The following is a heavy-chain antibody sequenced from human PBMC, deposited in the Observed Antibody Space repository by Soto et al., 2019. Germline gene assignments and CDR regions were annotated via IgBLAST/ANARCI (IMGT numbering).Heavy chain of an antibody. CDR2: ISWNSGSI. J-gene: IGHJ4*02. CDR3: AKDMSSSSPLGLDY. CDR1: GFTFDDYA. Sequence: EVQLVESGGGLVQPGRSLRLSCAASGFTFDDYAMHWVRQAPGKGLEWVSGISWNSGSIGYADSVKGRFTISRDNAKNSLYLQMNSLRAEDTALYYCAKDMSSSSPLGLDYWGQGTLVTVSS. V-gene: IGHV3-9*01. D-gene: IGHD6-6*01.